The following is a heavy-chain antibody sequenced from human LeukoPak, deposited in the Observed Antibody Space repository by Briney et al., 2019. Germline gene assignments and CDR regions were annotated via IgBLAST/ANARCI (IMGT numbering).Heavy chain of an antibody. D-gene: IGHD2-15*01. CDR3: ARLGYCSGGSCYYYYYMDV. CDR2: IYYGSVFYSVST. V-gene: IGHV4-39*07. J-gene: IGHJ6*03. Sequence: SETLSLTCTVSDGSISSSSYYWGWIRQPPGKGLEWIGSIYYGSVFYSVSTYYNPSLKSRVTMSGDTSKNQFSLKLSSVAAADTAAYYCARLGYCSGGSCYYYYYMDVWGKGTTVTVSS. CDR1: DGSISSSSYY.